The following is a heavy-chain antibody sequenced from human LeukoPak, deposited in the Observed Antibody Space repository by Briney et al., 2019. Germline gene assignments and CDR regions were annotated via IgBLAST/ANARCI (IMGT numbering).Heavy chain of an antibody. J-gene: IGHJ4*02. V-gene: IGHV1-18*01. CDR2: ISAYNGNT. Sequence: ASVKVSCKASGYTFTSYGISWVRQAPGQGLEWMGWISAYNGNTNYAQKLQGRVTMTTDTSTSTAYMGLRSLRSDDTAVYYCARDSTIFGVVIAYFDYWGQGTLVTVSS. D-gene: IGHD3-3*01. CDR1: GYTFTSYG. CDR3: ARDSTIFGVVIAYFDY.